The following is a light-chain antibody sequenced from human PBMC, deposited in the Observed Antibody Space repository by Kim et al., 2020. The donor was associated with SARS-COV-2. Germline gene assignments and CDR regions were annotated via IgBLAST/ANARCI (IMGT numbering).Light chain of an antibody. J-gene: IGLJ2*01. CDR3: NSRDSSDNVV. CDR2: GKN. CDR1: SLRSYY. V-gene: IGLV3-19*01. Sequence: VALGKTVRITCQGDSLRSYYATWYQQKPGQAPIIVIYGKNIRPSVIPDRFSGSSSGNTASLTITGTQAGDEADYYCNSRDSSDNVVFGGGTQLTVL.